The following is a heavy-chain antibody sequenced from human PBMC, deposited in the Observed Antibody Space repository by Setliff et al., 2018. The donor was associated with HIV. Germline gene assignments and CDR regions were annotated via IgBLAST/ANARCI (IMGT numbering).Heavy chain of an antibody. Sequence: PSETLSLTCAVYGGSFTDFYWTFIRQSPGKGLEWIGEITHSGSTTYDPSLKSRITVSVDTSKSQFSLKLTSVTAADMGVYYCARGRKKTLAVSGTRYFDFWGQGTLVTVSS. J-gene: IGHJ4*02. V-gene: IGHV4-34*01. D-gene: IGHD6-19*01. CDR1: GGSFTDFY. CDR3: ARGRKKTLAVSGTRYFDF. CDR2: ITHSGST.